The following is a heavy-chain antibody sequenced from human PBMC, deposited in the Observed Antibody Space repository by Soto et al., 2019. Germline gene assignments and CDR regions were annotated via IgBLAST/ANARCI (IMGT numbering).Heavy chain of an antibody. CDR1: GGSISSYY. V-gene: IGHV4-59*01. Sequence: SETLSLTCTVSGGSISSYYWSWIRQPPGKGLEWIGHIYYTGSTYYNLSLKSRVTISVDTSKNQVSLKLSSVTAADTAMYYCAREDIWEAFDIWGQGTMVTVSS. J-gene: IGHJ3*02. CDR3: AREDIWEAFDI. CDR2: IYYTGST. D-gene: IGHD1-26*01.